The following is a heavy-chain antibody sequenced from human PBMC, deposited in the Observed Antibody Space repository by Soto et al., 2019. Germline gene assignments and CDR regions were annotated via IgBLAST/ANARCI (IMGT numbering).Heavy chain of an antibody. D-gene: IGHD1-26*01. CDR3: AHRVLGDEHLNKFAP. Sequence: QITLKESGPTLLKPTQTLTLTCTFSGFSLSSTGVAVGWVRQPPGKALEWLALIYWDDDERYTPSLQNRLTVTKDPTKNQVFLTMTNMDPVDTATNFCAHRVLGDEHLNKFAPWGQGILVTVSS. J-gene: IGHJ5*02. CDR2: IYWDDDE. CDR1: GFSLSSTGVA. V-gene: IGHV2-5*02.